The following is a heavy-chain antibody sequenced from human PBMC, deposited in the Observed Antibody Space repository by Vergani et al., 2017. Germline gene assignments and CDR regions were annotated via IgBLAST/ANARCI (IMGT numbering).Heavy chain of an antibody. CDR3: ARDITASVKSPPHPDWFDP. Sequence: EVRLLESGGGLVQPGGSLRLSCAASGFNFPSFTMNWVRQAPGRGREWISSIKFPPGEIFYADSVKGRFTISRDNVKNVLFLQMENLRAADTGVYFCARDITASVKSPPHPDWFDPWGQGSLVTVSS. V-gene: IGHV3-21*02. J-gene: IGHJ5*02. D-gene: IGHD4-17*01. CDR2: IKFPPGEI. CDR1: GFNFPSFT.